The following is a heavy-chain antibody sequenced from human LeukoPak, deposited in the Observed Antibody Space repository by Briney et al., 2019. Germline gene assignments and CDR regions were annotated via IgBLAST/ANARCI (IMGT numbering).Heavy chain of an antibody. Sequence: ASVKVSCKASGYTFTSYDINWVRQATGQGLEWMGWMNPNSGNTGYAQKFQGRVTMTRNTSISTAYMELSSLRAEDTAVYYCANTVSILPFPYDSSGYLDYWGQGTLVTVSS. D-gene: IGHD3-22*01. V-gene: IGHV1-8*01. CDR2: MNPNSGNT. J-gene: IGHJ4*02. CDR1: GYTFTSYD. CDR3: ANTVSILPFPYDSSGYLDY.